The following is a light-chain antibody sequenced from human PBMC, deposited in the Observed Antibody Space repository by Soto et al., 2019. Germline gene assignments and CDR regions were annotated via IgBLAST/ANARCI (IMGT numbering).Light chain of an antibody. CDR1: SSDIGAYNF. V-gene: IGLV2-14*03. CDR2: DVN. Sequence: QSALTQPASVSGSPGQSITISCTGTSSDIGAYNFVSWYHQHPGKAPNLMLYDVNIRPSGVSNRFSGSKSVNPASLTISVLQAEDEADYYCTSWTTSTTMIFGGGTKVTVL. J-gene: IGLJ2*01. CDR3: TSWTTSTTMI.